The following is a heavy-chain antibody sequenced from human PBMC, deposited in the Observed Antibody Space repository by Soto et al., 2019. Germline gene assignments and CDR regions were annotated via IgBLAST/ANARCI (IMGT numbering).Heavy chain of an antibody. CDR1: GFTFDDYA. CDR3: ATGIYYDSSGNAFDI. CDR2: SSWNSGSI. D-gene: IGHD3-22*01. V-gene: IGHV3-9*01. Sequence: PGGSLRLSCAASGFTFDDYAMHWVRQAPGKGLEWVSGSSWNSGSIGYADSVKGRFTISRDNAKNSLYLEMNSLRAEDTAVYYCATGIYYDSSGNAFDIWGQETMVTVPS. J-gene: IGHJ3*02.